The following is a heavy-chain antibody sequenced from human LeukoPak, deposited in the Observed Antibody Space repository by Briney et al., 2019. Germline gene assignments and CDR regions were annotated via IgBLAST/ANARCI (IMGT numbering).Heavy chain of an antibody. CDR1: GFTFSGYA. D-gene: IGHD6-6*01. CDR3: ARDHYSSSSYAFDI. Sequence: GGSLRLSCAASGFTFSGYAMHWVRQAPGKGLEWVAVISYDESNKYYADSVKGRFTISRDNSKNTLYLQMNSLRAEDTAVYYCARDHYSSSSYAFDIWGQGTMVTVSS. CDR2: ISYDESNK. J-gene: IGHJ3*02. V-gene: IGHV3-30-3*01.